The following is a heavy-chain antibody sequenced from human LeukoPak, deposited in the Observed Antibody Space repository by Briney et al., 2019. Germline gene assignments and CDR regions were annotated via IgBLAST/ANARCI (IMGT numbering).Heavy chain of an antibody. J-gene: IGHJ4*02. V-gene: IGHV3-64D*09. CDR2: ISNNGGST. Sequence: GGSLRLSCSVSGFTFSSYAMHWVRQAPGKGVEYVSAISNNGGSTYYADSLKGRFTIYRENSKNTLYLKMSSLRPQDRAVNYGVKGYRRCWYYFDYWGQGTLVTVSS. CDR1: GFTFSSYA. CDR3: VKGYRRCWYYFDY. D-gene: IGHD6-19*01.